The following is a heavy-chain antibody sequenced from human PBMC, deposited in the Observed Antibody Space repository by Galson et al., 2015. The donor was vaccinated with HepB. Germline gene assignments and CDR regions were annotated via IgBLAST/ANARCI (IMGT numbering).Heavy chain of an antibody. CDR2: ISYDGSNK. V-gene: IGHV3-30*04. D-gene: IGHD3-10*01. CDR1: GFTFSSYA. CDR3: ARDHLISMVLDY. Sequence: SLRLSCAASGFTFSSYAMHWVRQAPGKGLEWVAVISYDGSNKYYADSVKGRFTISRDNSKNTLYLQMNSLRAEDTAVYYCARDHLISMVLDYWGQGTLVTVSS. J-gene: IGHJ4*02.